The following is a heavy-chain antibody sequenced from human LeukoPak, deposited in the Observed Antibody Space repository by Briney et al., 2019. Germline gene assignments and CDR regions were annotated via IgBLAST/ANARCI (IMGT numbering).Heavy chain of an antibody. Sequence: GGSPRLSCAASGFTFSSYAMSWVRQAPGKGLEWVSAISGSGGSTYYADSVKGRSTISRDNSKNTLYLQMNSLRAEDTAVYYCAKGERWLQLFVLWGQGTLVTVSS. D-gene: IGHD5-24*01. V-gene: IGHV3-23*01. CDR1: GFTFSSYA. J-gene: IGHJ4*02. CDR2: ISGSGGST. CDR3: AKGERWLQLFVL.